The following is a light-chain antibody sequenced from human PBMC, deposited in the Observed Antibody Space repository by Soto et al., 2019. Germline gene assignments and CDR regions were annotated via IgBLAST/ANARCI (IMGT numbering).Light chain of an antibody. Sequence: EIVLTQSPDTLSLSPGERATLSCRASQSVTSNYLAWYQQKPGQAPRLLIYDASSRATGIPDRFSGSASGTDFTLTISRLEPEDFAVYFCQHYGSSRTFGQGTKVEI. CDR1: QSVTSNY. V-gene: IGKV3-20*01. CDR2: DAS. J-gene: IGKJ1*01. CDR3: QHYGSSRT.